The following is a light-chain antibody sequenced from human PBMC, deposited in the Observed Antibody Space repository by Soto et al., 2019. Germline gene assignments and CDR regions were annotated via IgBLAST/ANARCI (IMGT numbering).Light chain of an antibody. CDR2: AAS. Sequence: IQMTQSASSLSASLGDRVTITWGASQDIRNELGWYQQKTGRAPNLLIYAASSLQSGVPSRFSGSGSETEFTLTIRALQPEDFATYYCQQLSRYPLTFGGGTKVDIK. CDR3: QQLSRYPLT. J-gene: IGKJ4*01. V-gene: IGKV1-17*01. CDR1: QDIRNE.